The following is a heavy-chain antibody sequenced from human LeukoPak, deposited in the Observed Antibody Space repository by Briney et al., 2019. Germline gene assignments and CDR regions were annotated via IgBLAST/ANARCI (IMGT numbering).Heavy chain of an antibody. CDR3: ARRFYSGSGVYYYYFMDV. J-gene: IGHJ6*03. CDR2: MNPDSGNT. Sequence: ASVKVSCKASGHIFTNYDINWVRQAAGQGLEWMGWMNPDSGNTGYAQKFQGRVTMTRNTSISTAYMELSRLRSEDTAVYYCARRFYSGSGVYYYYFMDVWGKGTTVTVSS. D-gene: IGHD1-26*01. CDR1: GHIFTNYD. V-gene: IGHV1-8*01.